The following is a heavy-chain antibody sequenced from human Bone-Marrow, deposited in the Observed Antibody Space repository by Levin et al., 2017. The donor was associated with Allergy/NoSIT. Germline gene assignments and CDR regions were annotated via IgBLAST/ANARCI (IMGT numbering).Heavy chain of an antibody. CDR1: GYTFTSYD. D-gene: IGHD1-20*01. CDR2: MNPNSGNT. Sequence: ASVKVSCKASGYTFTSYDINWVRQATGQGLEWMGWMNPNSGNTGYAQKFQGRVTMTRNTSISTAYMELSSLRSEDTAVYYCARGRWEITGTDYYYYMDGWGKGTTVTVSS. CDR3: ARGRWEITGTDYYYYMDG. J-gene: IGHJ6*03. V-gene: IGHV1-8*01.